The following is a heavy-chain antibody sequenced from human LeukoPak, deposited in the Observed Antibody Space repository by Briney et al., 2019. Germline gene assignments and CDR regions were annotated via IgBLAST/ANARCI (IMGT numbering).Heavy chain of an antibody. CDR2: ISGSGGST. Sequence: GGSLRLSCAASGFTFSSYAMSWVRQASGKGLEWVSAISGSGGSTYYADSVKGRFTISRDNSKNTLYLQMNSLRAEDTAVYYCAKDKGVGYSSSWSDYWGQGTLVTVSS. CDR3: AKDKGVGYSSSWSDY. V-gene: IGHV3-23*01. J-gene: IGHJ4*02. D-gene: IGHD6-13*01. CDR1: GFTFSSYA.